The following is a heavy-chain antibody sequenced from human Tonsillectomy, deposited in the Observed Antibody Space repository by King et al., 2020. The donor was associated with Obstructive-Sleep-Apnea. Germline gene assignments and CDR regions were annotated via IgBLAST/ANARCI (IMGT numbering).Heavy chain of an antibody. CDR3: ARDSGQWLAPAWYFDL. D-gene: IGHD6-19*01. CDR1: GYSISSGYY. V-gene: IGHV4-38-2*02. CDR2: IYHSGST. Sequence: HVQLQESGPGLVKPSETLSLTCTVSGYSISSGYYWGWIRQPPGKGLEWIGSIYHSGSTYYNPSLKSRVTISVDTSKNQFSLKLSSVTAADTAVYYCARDSGQWLAPAWYFDLWGRGTLVTVSS. J-gene: IGHJ2*01.